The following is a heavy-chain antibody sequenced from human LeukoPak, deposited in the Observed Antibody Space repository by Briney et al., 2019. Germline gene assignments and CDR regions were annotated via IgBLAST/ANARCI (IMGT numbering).Heavy chain of an antibody. CDR2: ISSSSSTI. D-gene: IGHD5-18*01. Sequence: GGSLRLSCAASGFTFSSYSMNWVRQAPGKGLEWVSYISSSSSTIYYADSVKGRFTISRDNAKNSLYLQMNSLRAEDTAVYYCARDNGYSYENWFDPWGKGTLVTVSS. J-gene: IGHJ5*02. V-gene: IGHV3-48*01. CDR3: ARDNGYSYENWFDP. CDR1: GFTFSSYS.